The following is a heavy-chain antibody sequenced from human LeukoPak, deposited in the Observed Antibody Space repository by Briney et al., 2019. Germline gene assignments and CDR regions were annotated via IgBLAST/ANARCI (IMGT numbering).Heavy chain of an antibody. J-gene: IGHJ4*02. D-gene: IGHD6-13*01. CDR1: GYTFTTYY. V-gene: IGHV1-46*01. CDR3: ARVTGYMVEDYFDY. CDR2: INPSGGST. Sequence: ASVKVSCKASGYTFTTYYVHWVRQAPGQGLEWMGIINPSGGSTTYAQKFRGRLTMTRDMSTSTVYMELSSLRSEDTAVYYCARVTGYMVEDYFDYWGQGTLVTVSS.